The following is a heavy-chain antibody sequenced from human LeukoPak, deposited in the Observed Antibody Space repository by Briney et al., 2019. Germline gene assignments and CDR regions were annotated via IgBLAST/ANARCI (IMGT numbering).Heavy chain of an antibody. V-gene: IGHV1-2*02. CDR2: INPNSGGT. CDR3: ARAFMTTVTTIDWFDP. D-gene: IGHD4-11*01. Sequence: ASVKVSCKASGYSFTSYGISWVRQAPGQGLEWMGWINPNSGGTNYAQKFQGRVTMTRDTSISTAYMELSRLRSDDTAVYYCARAFMTTVTTIDWFDPWGQGTLVTVSS. CDR1: GYSFTSYG. J-gene: IGHJ5*02.